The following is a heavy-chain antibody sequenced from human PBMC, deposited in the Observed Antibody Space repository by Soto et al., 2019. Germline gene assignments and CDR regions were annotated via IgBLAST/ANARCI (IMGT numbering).Heavy chain of an antibody. CDR3: ARHLLPCTASPCYGIDV. CDR2: IYPGDSNT. CDR1: GYNFANYW. V-gene: IGHV5-51*01. Sequence: GESLKISCKGSGYNFANYWIGWVRQMPGKGLEWMGIIYPGDSNTKYSPSFQGQVIISADKSIGTAYLQWNSLQASDTAMYYCARHLLPCTASPCYGIDVWGQGTTVTVSS. J-gene: IGHJ6*02.